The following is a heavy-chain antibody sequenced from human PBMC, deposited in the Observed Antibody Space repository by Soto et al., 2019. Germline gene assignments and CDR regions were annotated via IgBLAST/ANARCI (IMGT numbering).Heavy chain of an antibody. V-gene: IGHV5-10-1*01. CDR2: IDPTDSYT. D-gene: IGHD3-22*01. CDR1: GYRFTTYW. J-gene: IGHJ4*02. Sequence: PGESLKISCKASGYRFTTYWISWVRQMPGKGLECMGRIDPTDSYTDYGPSFEGHVTMSVDRSINTAYLEWSSLKASDSAMYYCARLTLAHDSSGYHIFDYWGRGTLVTVSS. CDR3: ARLTLAHDSSGYHIFDY.